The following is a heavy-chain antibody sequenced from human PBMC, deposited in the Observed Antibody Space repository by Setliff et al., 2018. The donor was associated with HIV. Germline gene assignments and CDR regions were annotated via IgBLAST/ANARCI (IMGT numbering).Heavy chain of an antibody. V-gene: IGHV4-61*09. Sequence: PSETLSLTCTVSGGSISSGSHFWGWIRQPAGKGLEWIGHISTSGTTKYNPSLKSRVTISVDTSKKHFSLRLTPVTAADTAVYFCARAADYHDSSGYWAPPRYFDYWGQGTLVTVSS. D-gene: IGHD3-22*01. CDR3: ARAADYHDSSGYWAPPRYFDY. J-gene: IGHJ4*02. CDR1: GGSISSGSHF. CDR2: ISTSGTT.